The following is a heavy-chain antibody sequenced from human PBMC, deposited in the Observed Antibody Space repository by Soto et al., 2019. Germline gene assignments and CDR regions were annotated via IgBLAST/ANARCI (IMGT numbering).Heavy chain of an antibody. J-gene: IGHJ3*02. V-gene: IGHV1-69*13. CDR1: GGTFSSYA. CDR3: ARQHIVVVTAAVTLLDI. Sequence: SVKVSCKASGGTFSSYAISWVRQAPGQGLEWMGGIIPIFGTANYAQKFQGRVTITADESTSTAYMELSSLRSEDTAVYYCARQHIVVVTAAVTLLDIWGQGTMVTVSS. CDR2: IIPIFGTA. D-gene: IGHD2-21*02.